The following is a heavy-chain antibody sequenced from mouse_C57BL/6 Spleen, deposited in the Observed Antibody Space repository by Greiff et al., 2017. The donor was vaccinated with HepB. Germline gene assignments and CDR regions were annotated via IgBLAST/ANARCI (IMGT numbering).Heavy chain of an antibody. CDR2: IYPGSGST. CDR1: GYTFTSYW. CDR3: ARAGGIYYGYDGAWFAY. J-gene: IGHJ3*01. Sequence: VQLQQSGAELVKPGASVKMSCKASGYTFTSYWITWVKQRPGQGLEWIGDIYPGSGSTNYNEKFKSKATLTVDTSSSTAYMQLSSLTSEDSAVYYGARAGGIYYGYDGAWFAYWGQGTLVTVSA. D-gene: IGHD2-2*01. V-gene: IGHV1-55*01.